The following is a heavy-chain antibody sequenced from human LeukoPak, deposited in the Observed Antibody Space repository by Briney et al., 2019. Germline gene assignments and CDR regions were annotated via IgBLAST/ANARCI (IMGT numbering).Heavy chain of an antibody. CDR2: ISGSGGST. CDR3: AKKLAFFSNYDY. D-gene: IGHD4-11*01. J-gene: IGHJ4*02. CDR1: GFTFSSYA. Sequence: GGSLRLSCTASGFTFSSYAMSWVRQAPGKGLEWVSTISGSGGSTYYADSVKGRFTISRDNSKNTLYLQMNSLRAEDTAVYYCAKKLAFFSNYDYWGQGTLATVSS. V-gene: IGHV3-23*01.